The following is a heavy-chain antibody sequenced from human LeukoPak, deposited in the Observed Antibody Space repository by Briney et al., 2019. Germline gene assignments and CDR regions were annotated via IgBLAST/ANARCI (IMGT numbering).Heavy chain of an antibody. V-gene: IGHV4-4*07. J-gene: IGHJ5*02. CDR2: VYTSGGT. D-gene: IGHD2-2*02. Sequence: SETLSLTCTVSGGSLSSYYWSWIRQPAGKGLEWIGRVYTSGGTNYNPSLKSRVTMSLDTSKKQFSLKLSSVTDADTAVYYCATARYCSSTSCYRGDWFDPWGQGTLVTVSS. CDR1: GGSLSSYY. CDR3: ATARYCSSTSCYRGDWFDP.